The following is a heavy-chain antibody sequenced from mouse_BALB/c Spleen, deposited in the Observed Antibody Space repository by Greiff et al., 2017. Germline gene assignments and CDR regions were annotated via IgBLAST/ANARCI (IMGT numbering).Heavy chain of an antibody. D-gene: IGHD1-1*01. CDR3: TRPLYYYGSGGFAD. Sequence: QVQLQQPGADLVKPGASVKLSCKASGYTFTSYYMYWVKQRPGQGLEWIGGINPSNGGTNFNEKFKSKATLTVDKSSSTAYMQLSSLTSADSAVYYCTRPLYYYGSGGFADWGQGTLVTVSA. J-gene: IGHJ3*01. CDR2: INPSNGGT. V-gene: IGHV1S81*02. CDR1: GYTFTSYY.